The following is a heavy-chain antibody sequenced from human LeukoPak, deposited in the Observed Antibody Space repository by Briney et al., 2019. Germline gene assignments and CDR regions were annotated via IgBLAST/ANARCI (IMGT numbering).Heavy chain of an antibody. V-gene: IGHV3-30*02. CDR1: GINFRASG. CDR2: IQTDGSDK. D-gene: IGHD2-2*01. CDR3: AREGGTVVVGRFDY. J-gene: IGHJ4*02. Sequence: GGSLRLSCAASGINFRASGMHWVRQAPGMGLEWVTFIQTDGSDKYYAASVAGRFTISRDNSKNTAYLHMNSLRPDDTALYYCAREGGTVVVGRFDYWGQGTLVTVSS.